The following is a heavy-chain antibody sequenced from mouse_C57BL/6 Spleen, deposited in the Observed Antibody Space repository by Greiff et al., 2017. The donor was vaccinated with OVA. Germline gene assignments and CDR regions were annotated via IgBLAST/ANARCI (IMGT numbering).Heavy chain of an antibody. CDR2: INYDGSST. CDR3: AREITTMAMDY. V-gene: IGHV5-16*01. J-gene: IGHJ4*01. D-gene: IGHD1-1*01. Sequence: EVKLMESEGGLVQPGRSMKLSCTASGFTFSDYYMAWVRQVPEKGLEWVANINYDGSSTYYLDSLKSRFIISRDNAKNILYLQMSSLKSEDTATYYCAREITTMAMDYWGQGTSVTVSS. CDR1: GFTFSDYY.